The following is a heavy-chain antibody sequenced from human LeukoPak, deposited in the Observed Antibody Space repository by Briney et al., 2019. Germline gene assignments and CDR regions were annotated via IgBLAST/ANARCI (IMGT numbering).Heavy chain of an antibody. CDR2: INPSGGST. V-gene: IGHV1-46*01. CDR1: GYTFTDYY. Sequence: ASVKVSCKASGYTFTDYYVHWVRQAPGQGLEWMGIINPSGGSTSYAQKFQGRVTMTRDTSISTAYMELSRLRSDDTAVYYCARGPHGRIYDILTGFDYWGQGTLVTVSS. D-gene: IGHD3-9*01. J-gene: IGHJ4*02. CDR3: ARGPHGRIYDILTGFDY.